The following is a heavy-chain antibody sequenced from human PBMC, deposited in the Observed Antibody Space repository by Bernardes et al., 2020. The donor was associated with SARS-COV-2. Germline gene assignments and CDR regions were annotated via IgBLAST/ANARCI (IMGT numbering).Heavy chain of an antibody. D-gene: IGHD1-26*01. CDR2: IWYDGSNK. CDR3: ARYSGSYQYGFDY. J-gene: IGHJ4*02. Sequence: GGSLRVWCAASGFTFSSYGMHWVRQAPGKGLEWVAVIWYDGSNKYYADSVKGRFTISRDNSKNTLYLQMNSLRAEDTAVYYCARYSGSYQYGFDYWGQGTVVTVSS. CDR1: GFTFSSYG. V-gene: IGHV3-33*01.